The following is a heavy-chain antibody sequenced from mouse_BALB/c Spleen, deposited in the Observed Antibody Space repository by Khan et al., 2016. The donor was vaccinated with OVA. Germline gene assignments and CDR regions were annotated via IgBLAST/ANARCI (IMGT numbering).Heavy chain of an antibody. V-gene: IGHV14-3*02. CDR1: GFNIKDTY. D-gene: IGHD1-1*01. Sequence: VQLKQSGAELVKPGASVKLSCTASGFNIKDTYMHWVKQRPEQGLEWIGRIDPANGNTKYDPKFQGKATITADTSSNTAYLQLSSLTSEDTAVYYCASQIYYYGSSFDYWGQGTTLTVSS. J-gene: IGHJ2*01. CDR2: IDPANGNT. CDR3: ASQIYYYGSSFDY.